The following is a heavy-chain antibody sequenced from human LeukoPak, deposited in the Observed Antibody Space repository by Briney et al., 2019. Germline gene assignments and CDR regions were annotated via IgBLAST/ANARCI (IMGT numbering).Heavy chain of an antibody. CDR3: APGGHAMIYYYMDV. D-gene: IGHD3-22*01. Sequence: GGSLRLSCAASGFTFDTYWMSWVRQAPGKGLEWVANIKQDGSEKDYVDSVKGRFTISRDNAKNSLYLQMNSLRAEDTGVYYCAPGGHAMIYYYMDVWGKGTTVTISS. CDR1: GFTFDTYW. CDR2: IKQDGSEK. J-gene: IGHJ6*03. V-gene: IGHV3-7*01.